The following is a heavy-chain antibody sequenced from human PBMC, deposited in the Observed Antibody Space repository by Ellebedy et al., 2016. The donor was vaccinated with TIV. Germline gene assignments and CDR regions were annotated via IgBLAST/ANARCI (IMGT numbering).Heavy chain of an antibody. CDR3: VRDRERPDSFDL. J-gene: IGHJ3*01. CDR1: GFNFRSYW. V-gene: IGHV3-74*01. CDR2: VNGDESTT. Sequence: GESLKISCATSGFNFRSYWMHWVRQAPGKGLAWVSHVNGDESTTVYADSVKGRFTISKDIAKSTLFLQMNSLRAEDTAVYYCVRDRERPDSFDLWGRGTMVIVSS.